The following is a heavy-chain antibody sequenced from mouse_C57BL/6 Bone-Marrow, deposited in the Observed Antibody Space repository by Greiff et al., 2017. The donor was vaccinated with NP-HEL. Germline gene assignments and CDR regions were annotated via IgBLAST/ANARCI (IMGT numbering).Heavy chain of an antibody. CDR1: GYTFTEYT. D-gene: IGHD1-1*01. Sequence: QVQLQQSGAELVKPGASVKLSCKASGYTFTEYTIHWVKQRSGQGLEWIGWFYPGSGSIKYNEKFKDKATLTADKSSSKVYMDLSRLTSKVSAVYFCARHGDYFGSSYGYFDVWGTGTTVTVSS. J-gene: IGHJ1*03. CDR3: ARHGDYFGSSYGYFDV. V-gene: IGHV1-62-2*01. CDR2: FYPGSGSI.